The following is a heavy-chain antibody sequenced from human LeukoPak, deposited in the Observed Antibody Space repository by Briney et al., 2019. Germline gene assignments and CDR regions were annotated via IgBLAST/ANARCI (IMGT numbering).Heavy chain of an antibody. D-gene: IGHD3-22*01. CDR1: GGSISSSSYY. J-gene: IGHJ3*02. CDR2: IYYSGST. CDR3: ASLYYYDSSGYSDAFDI. V-gene: IGHV4-39*01. Sequence: SETLSLTCTVSGGSISSSSYYWGWIRQPPGKGLEWIGSIYYSGSTYYNPSLKSRVTISVDTSKNQFSLKLSSVTAADTAVYYCASLYYYDSSGYSDAFDIWGQGTMVTVSS.